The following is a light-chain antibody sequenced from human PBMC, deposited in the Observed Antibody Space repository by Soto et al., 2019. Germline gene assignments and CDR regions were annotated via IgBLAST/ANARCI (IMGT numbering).Light chain of an antibody. Sequence: QSGLTQPPSASGSPGQSVAISCTGTSSDVGGYNYVSWYQQHPRKAPKLMIYEVNKRPSGVPDRFSGSKSGNTASLTVSGLQAEDEADYYCSSYAGSSNVFGTGTKVTVL. J-gene: IGLJ1*01. CDR1: SSDVGGYNY. CDR3: SSYAGSSNV. V-gene: IGLV2-8*01. CDR2: EVN.